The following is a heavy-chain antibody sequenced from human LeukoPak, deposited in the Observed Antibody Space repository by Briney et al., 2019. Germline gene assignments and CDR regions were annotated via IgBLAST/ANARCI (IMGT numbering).Heavy chain of an antibody. J-gene: IGHJ6*03. D-gene: IGHD3-10*01. CDR2: ISSSGSTI. CDR1: GFTFSSYS. CDR3: ASPRVVRGIIPMDV. Sequence: GGSLRLSCAASGFTFSSYSMNWVRQAPGKGLEWVSYISSSGSTIYYADSVKGRFTISRDNAKNSLYLQINSLRAEDTAVYYCASPRVVRGIIPMDVWGKGTTVTVSS. V-gene: IGHV3-48*04.